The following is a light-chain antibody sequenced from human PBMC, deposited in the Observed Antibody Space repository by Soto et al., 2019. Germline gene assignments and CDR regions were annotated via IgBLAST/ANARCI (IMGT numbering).Light chain of an antibody. CDR1: QSVSSY. Sequence: EIVLTKSPATLSLSPGERATLSCMASQSVSSYLAWYPQQPGQVPRLLIYDESNRVTGIPPGFVGSGSGTDFNITISSREPEDFAVHECQHRSNWETCGPCTKVE. CDR2: DES. J-gene: IGKJ1*01. CDR3: QHRSNWET. V-gene: IGKV3-11*01.